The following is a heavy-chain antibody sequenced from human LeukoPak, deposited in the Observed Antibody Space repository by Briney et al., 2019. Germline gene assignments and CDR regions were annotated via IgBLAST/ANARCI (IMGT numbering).Heavy chain of an antibody. J-gene: IGHJ3*02. CDR2: IYHSGST. CDR3: ARERGYDYVWGSYRSDAFDI. V-gene: IGHV4-4*02. Sequence: SETLSLTCAVSGGSISSSNWWSWVRPPPGKGLEWMGEIYHSGSTNYNPSLKSRVTISVDKSKNQFSLKLSSVTAADTAVYYCARERGYDYVWGSYRSDAFDIWGQGTMVTVSS. D-gene: IGHD3-16*02. CDR1: GGSISSSNW.